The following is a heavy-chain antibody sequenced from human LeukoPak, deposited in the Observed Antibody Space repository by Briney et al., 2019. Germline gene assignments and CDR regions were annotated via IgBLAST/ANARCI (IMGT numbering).Heavy chain of an antibody. V-gene: IGHV1-8*01. CDR1: GYTFTSYD. J-gene: IGHJ3*02. Sequence: ASVKVSCKASGYTFTSYDINWVRQATGQGLEWMGWMNPNSGNTGYAQKFQGRVTMTRNTSISTAYMELSSLRSEDTAVYYCARLPRRYWGGDCYQDAFDIWGQGTMVTVSS. CDR3: ARLPRRYWGGDCYQDAFDI. D-gene: IGHD2-21*02. CDR2: MNPNSGNT.